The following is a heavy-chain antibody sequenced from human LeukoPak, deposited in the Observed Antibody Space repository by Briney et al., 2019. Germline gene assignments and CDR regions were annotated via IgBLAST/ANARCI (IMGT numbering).Heavy chain of an antibody. CDR1: GYTFTSYD. J-gene: IGHJ4*02. V-gene: IGHV1-8*01. CDR3: ARGRREIIPQLEYYFDY. Sequence: GASVKVSCKASGYTFTSYDINWVRQATGRGLEWMGWMNPNSGNTGYAQKFQGRVTMTRNTSISTAYMELSSLRSEDTAVYYCARGRREIIPQLEYYFDYWGQGTLVTVSS. D-gene: IGHD6-6*01. CDR2: MNPNSGNT.